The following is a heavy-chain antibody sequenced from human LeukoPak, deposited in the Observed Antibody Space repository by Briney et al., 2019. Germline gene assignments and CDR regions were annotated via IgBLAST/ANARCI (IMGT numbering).Heavy chain of an antibody. CDR2: IYYSGST. J-gene: IGHJ4*02. CDR1: GGSINTYY. CDR3: ARRRSGYAHFDY. V-gene: IGHV4-59*08. D-gene: IGHD5-12*01. Sequence: SETLSLTCTVSGGSINTYYWSWIRQPPGKGLEWIGYIYYSGSTNYNPSLKSRVTISVDTSKNQFSLKLSSVTAADTAVYYCARRRSGYAHFDYWGQGTLVTVSS.